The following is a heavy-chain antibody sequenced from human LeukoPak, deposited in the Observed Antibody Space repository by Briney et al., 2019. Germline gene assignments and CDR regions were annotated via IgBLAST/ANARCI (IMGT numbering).Heavy chain of an antibody. CDR3: ARPHCGGDCYEAGDAFDI. J-gene: IGHJ3*02. D-gene: IGHD2-21*02. Sequence: ASVKVSCKASGGTFSSYAISWVRRAPGQGLEWMGGIIPIFGTANYAQKFRGRVTITADKSTSTAYMELSSLRSEDTAVYYCARPHCGGDCYEAGDAFDIWGQGTMVTVSS. CDR1: GGTFSSYA. V-gene: IGHV1-69*06. CDR2: IIPIFGTA.